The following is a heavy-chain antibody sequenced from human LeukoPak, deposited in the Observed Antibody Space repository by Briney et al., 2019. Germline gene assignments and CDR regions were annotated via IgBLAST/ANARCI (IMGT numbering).Heavy chain of an antibody. CDR2: IYASGST. Sequence: SETLSLTCTVSGDSITTFYWNWIRQPAGKGLEWIGRIYASGSTNYNPSLMSRVTMSVDTSKNQFSLRLNSVTAADTAVYFCVGSGMSGVNFDLWGQGTLVIVSS. CDR3: VGSGMSGVNFDL. CDR1: GDSITTFY. D-gene: IGHD3-10*01. J-gene: IGHJ4*02. V-gene: IGHV4-4*07.